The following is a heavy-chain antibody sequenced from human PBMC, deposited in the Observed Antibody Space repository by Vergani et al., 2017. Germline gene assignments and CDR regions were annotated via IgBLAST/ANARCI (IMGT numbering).Heavy chain of an antibody. CDR2: INPSGGST. CDR1: GYTFTSYY. Sequence: QVQLVQSGAEVKKPGASVKVSCKASGYTFTSYYMHWVRQAPGQGLEWMGIINPSGGSTSYAQKFQGRVTMTRDTSTSTVYMELSSLRSEDTAVYYCARDIVVVPAASPYWYFDLWGRGTLVTVSS. V-gene: IGHV1-46*01. CDR3: ARDIVVVPAASPYWYFDL. J-gene: IGHJ2*01. D-gene: IGHD2-2*01.